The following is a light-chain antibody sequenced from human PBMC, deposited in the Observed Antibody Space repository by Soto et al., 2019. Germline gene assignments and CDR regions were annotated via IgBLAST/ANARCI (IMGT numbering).Light chain of an antibody. Sequence: DIQMTQSPSTLSASLGDRVTITCRSSQSISAWLAWYQQKPGKVPKLLIYKASSLESGVSSRFSRSQSATDFTLTISSLQPDDFATYYCQQYKDYPVTFGQGTKVDIK. J-gene: IGKJ1*01. CDR3: QQYKDYPVT. V-gene: IGKV1-5*03. CDR2: KAS. CDR1: QSISAW.